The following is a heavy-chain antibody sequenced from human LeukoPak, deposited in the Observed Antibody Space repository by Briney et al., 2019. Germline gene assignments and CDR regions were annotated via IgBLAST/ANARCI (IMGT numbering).Heavy chain of an antibody. V-gene: IGHV1-2*02. CDR2: INPNSGGT. CDR3: ARAGYYDFWSGYYTNYYYYMDV. Sequence: ASVKVSCKASGYTFTGYYMHWVRQAPGQGLEWMGWINPNSGGTNYAQKFQGRVTMTRDTSISTAYMELSRLRSDDTAVYYCARAGYYDFWSGYYTNYYYYMDVWGKGTTVTVSS. D-gene: IGHD3-3*01. CDR1: GYTFTGYY. J-gene: IGHJ6*03.